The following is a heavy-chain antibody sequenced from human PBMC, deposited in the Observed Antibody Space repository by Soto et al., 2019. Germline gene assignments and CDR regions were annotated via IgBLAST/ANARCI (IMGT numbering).Heavy chain of an antibody. CDR1: GFTFSSYS. J-gene: IGHJ5*02. Sequence: GGSLRLSCAASGFTFSSYSMNWARQAPGKGLEWFSSISSSSSYIYYADSVKGRFTISRDNAKNSLYLQMNSLRAEDTAVYYCARDKPEGFVVVPAAMIPRFDPWGQGTLVTVSS. CDR2: ISSSSSYI. D-gene: IGHD2-2*01. V-gene: IGHV3-21*01. CDR3: ARDKPEGFVVVPAAMIPRFDP.